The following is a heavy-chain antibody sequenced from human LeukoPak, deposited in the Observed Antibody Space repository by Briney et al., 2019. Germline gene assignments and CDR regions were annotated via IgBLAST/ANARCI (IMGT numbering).Heavy chain of an antibody. Sequence: GGSLRLSCAASGFTFSDYWMSWVRQAPGTGLEWVANIGPDGREEYYVGSVKGRFTISRDNAKNSLYLQMNSLRAEDTAVYYCASPPADVGPGVYHDLWGLGILVTVS. CDR2: IGPDGREE. D-gene: IGHD6-6*01. CDR3: ASPPADVGPGVYHDL. V-gene: IGHV3-7*01. CDR1: GFTFSDYW. J-gene: IGHJ2*01.